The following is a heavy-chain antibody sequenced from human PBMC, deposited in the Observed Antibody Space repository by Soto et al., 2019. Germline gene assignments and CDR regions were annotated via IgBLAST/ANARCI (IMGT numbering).Heavy chain of an antibody. CDR2: IYYSGST. CDR1: GGSISSGDYY. Sequence: LSLTCTVSGGSISSGDYYWSWIRQPPGKGLEWIGYIYYSGSTYYNPSLKSRVTISVDTSKNQFSLKLSSVTAADTAVYYCARDKGGYYFDYWGQGTLVTVSS. J-gene: IGHJ4*02. V-gene: IGHV4-30-4*01. CDR3: ARDKGGYYFDY.